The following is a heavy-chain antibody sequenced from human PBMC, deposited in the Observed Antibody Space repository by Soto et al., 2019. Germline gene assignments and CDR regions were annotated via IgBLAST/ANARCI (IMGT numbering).Heavy chain of an antibody. Sequence: QVQLVESGGGVVQPGRSLRLSCAASGFTFSSYAMHWVRQAPGKGLEWVAVISYDGSNKYYADSVKGRFTISRDNSKNTLYLQMNSLSAEDTAVYYCARATSRVSFDYWGQGTLVTVSS. CDR3: ARATSRVSFDY. J-gene: IGHJ4*02. CDR2: ISYDGSNK. D-gene: IGHD2-8*01. V-gene: IGHV3-30-3*01. CDR1: GFTFSSYA.